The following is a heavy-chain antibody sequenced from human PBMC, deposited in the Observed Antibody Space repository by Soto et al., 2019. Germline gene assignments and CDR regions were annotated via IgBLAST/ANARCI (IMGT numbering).Heavy chain of an antibody. J-gene: IGHJ4*02. D-gene: IGHD1-20*01. CDR3: ASSQKGYNWNYFDH. Sequence: SETLSLTCAVSGYSITSDYYLGWLRQSPGRGPEWIGSVFYTGFTSYNPSLESRVSVSVDTSKNQFSLKVSAVTAADTAVYYCASSQKGYNWNYFDHWGQGALVTVSS. CDR2: VFYTGFT. V-gene: IGHV4-38-2*01. CDR1: GYSITSDYY.